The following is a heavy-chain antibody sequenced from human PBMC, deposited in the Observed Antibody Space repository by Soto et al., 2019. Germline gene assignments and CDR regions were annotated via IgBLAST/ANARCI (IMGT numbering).Heavy chain of an antibody. D-gene: IGHD1-26*01. V-gene: IGHV3-23*01. J-gene: IGHJ4*02. CDR3: ARAIVGPRGPFF. CDR1: GFIFENFG. Sequence: PGGSLRLSCAASGFIFENFGMSWVRQAPGKGLEWISSISGSDGTTYYAKSVKGRFSISRDNSMNTLYLQMNSPRVEDTAVYYCARAIVGPRGPFFWGQGTLVTVSS. CDR2: ISGSDGTT.